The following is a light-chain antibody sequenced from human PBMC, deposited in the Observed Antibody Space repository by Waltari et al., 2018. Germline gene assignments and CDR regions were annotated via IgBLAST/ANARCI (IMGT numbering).Light chain of an antibody. CDR2: DDS. J-gene: IGLJ2*01. CDR1: NVGRKS. Sequence: SYVLTQPPSVSLAPGQTATITCGGDNVGRKSVPWYQQKPGQAPVLVVFDDSDRPSGIPERFSGSNSGNTATLTISRVEAGDEADYYCHLWDSSSDHVIFGGGTKLTVL. V-gene: IGLV3-21*02. CDR3: HLWDSSSDHVI.